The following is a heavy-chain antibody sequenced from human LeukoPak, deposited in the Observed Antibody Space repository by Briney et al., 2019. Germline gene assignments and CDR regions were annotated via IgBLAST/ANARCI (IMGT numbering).Heavy chain of an antibody. CDR3: VKVPGGIVEVTKQRYFDY. J-gene: IGHJ4*02. CDR2: ICSNGGST. D-gene: IGHD1-26*01. V-gene: IGHV3-64D*09. CDR1: GFTFSRYA. Sequence: GSLRLSCSASGFTFSRYAMHWVRQAPGEGLEYVSAICSNGGSTYYADSVKGRFTISRDNSKNTLYLQMSSLRAEDTAVYYCVKVPGGIVEVTKQRYFDYWGQGTLVTVSS.